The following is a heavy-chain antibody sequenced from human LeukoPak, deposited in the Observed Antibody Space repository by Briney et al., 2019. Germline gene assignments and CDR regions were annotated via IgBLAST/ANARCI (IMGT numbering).Heavy chain of an antibody. V-gene: IGHV1-46*01. J-gene: IGHJ4*02. CDR1: GYTFTSYY. Sequence: ASVKVSCKASGYTFTSYYMHWVRQAPGQGLEWMGIINPSGGSTSYAQKFQGRVTMTRDTSTSTVYMELSSLRSKDTAVYYCARSRLEYAFDYWGQGTLVTVSS. D-gene: IGHD2-2*01. CDR2: INPSGGST. CDR3: ARSRLEYAFDY.